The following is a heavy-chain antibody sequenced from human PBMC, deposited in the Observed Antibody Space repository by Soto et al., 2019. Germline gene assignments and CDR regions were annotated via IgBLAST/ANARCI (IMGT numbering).Heavy chain of an antibody. Sequence: QVQLVESGGGVVQPGRSLRLSCAASGFSVSSYGMHWVRQAPGLGLEWVAVIWYDGSNKSYADSVKGRFTISRDNSKNILYPQMNSLRAEDTAVYYCARARSSWFNYYYGMDVWGQGTTVTVSS. J-gene: IGHJ6*02. CDR2: IWYDGSNK. D-gene: IGHD6-13*01. V-gene: IGHV3-33*01. CDR3: ARARSSWFNYYYGMDV. CDR1: GFSVSSYG.